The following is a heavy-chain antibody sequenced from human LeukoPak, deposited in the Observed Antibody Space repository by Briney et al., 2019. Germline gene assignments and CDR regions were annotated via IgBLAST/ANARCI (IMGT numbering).Heavy chain of an antibody. CDR3: AREHCGGDCYSPFDY. Sequence: SVKVSCKASGGTFSSYAISWVRQAPGQGLEWMGRIIPILGIANYAQKFQGRVTITADKSTSTDYMELSSLRSEDTAVYYCAREHCGGDCYSPFDYWGQGTLVTVSS. J-gene: IGHJ4*02. D-gene: IGHD2-21*02. V-gene: IGHV1-69*04. CDR1: GGTFSSYA. CDR2: IIPILGIA.